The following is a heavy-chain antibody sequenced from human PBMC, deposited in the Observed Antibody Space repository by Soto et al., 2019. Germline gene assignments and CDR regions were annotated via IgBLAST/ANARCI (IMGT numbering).Heavy chain of an antibody. D-gene: IGHD4-4*01. V-gene: IGHV3-11*06. J-gene: IGHJ6*02. CDR1: GFTFSDYY. Sequence: QVQLVESGGGLVKPGGSLRLSCAASGFTFSDYYMSWVRQAPGKGLEWVSYISSISTYANYADSVKGRFTISRDNAKNSLDLQMNSLRDDDTALSYCARLADCSNNICSYGMDVWGQGTTVTVSS. CDR2: ISSISTYA. CDR3: ARLADCSNNICSYGMDV.